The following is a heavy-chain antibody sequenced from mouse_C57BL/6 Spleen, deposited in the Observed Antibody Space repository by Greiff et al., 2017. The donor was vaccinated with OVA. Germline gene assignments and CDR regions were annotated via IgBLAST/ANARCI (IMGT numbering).Heavy chain of an antibody. Sequence: EVQLQESGPGLVKPSQSLSLTCSVTGYSITSGYYWNWIRQFPGNKLEWMGYISYDGSNNYNPSLKNRISITRDTSKNQFFLKLNSVTTEDTATYYCARDRGHSSGYLWFAYWGQGTLVTVSA. CDR1: GYSITSGYY. V-gene: IGHV3-6*01. J-gene: IGHJ3*01. D-gene: IGHD3-2*02. CDR2: ISYDGSN. CDR3: ARDRGHSSGYLWFAY.